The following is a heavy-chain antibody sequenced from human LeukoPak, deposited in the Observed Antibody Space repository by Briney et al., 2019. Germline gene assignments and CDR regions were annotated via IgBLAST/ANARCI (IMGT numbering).Heavy chain of an antibody. CDR1: GGTFSSYA. V-gene: IGHV1-69*13. CDR3: ARGSKIDYSSSWYGAFDI. D-gene: IGHD6-13*01. CDR2: IIPIFGTA. Sequence: ASVKVSCKASGGTFSSYAISWVRQAPGQGLEWMGGIIPIFGTANYAQKFQGRVTITADESTSTAYMELSSLRSEDTAVYYCARGSKIDYSSSWYGAFDIWGQGTMVTVSS. J-gene: IGHJ3*02.